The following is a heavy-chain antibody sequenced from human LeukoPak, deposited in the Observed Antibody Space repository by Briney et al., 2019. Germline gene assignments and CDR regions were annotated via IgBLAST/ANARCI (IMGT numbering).Heavy chain of an antibody. Sequence: GGSLRLSCAASGFTFNTYWMSWVRQAPGKGLEWLANIKEDGTRDYYVGSVKGRFTISKDNAKTSLYLQVHSLRAEDTAVYHGARDTKAGYFDLWGQGTLVTVSS. CDR1: GFTFNTYW. V-gene: IGHV3-7*01. J-gene: IGHJ4*02. CDR3: ARDTKAGYFDL. CDR2: IKEDGTRD.